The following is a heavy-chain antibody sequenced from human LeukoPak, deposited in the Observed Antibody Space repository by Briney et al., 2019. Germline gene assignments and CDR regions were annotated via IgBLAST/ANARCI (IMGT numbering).Heavy chain of an antibody. CDR1: GFTSSSYW. D-gene: IGHD1-26*01. CDR3: ARAIGGELTDY. CDR2: IKQDGSEK. Sequence: GGSLRLSCAASGFTSSSYWMSWVRQAPGKGLEWVANIKQDGSEKYYVDSVKGRFTISRDNAKNSLYLQMNSLRAEDTAVYYCARAIGGELTDYWGQGTLVTVSS. J-gene: IGHJ4*02. V-gene: IGHV3-7*01.